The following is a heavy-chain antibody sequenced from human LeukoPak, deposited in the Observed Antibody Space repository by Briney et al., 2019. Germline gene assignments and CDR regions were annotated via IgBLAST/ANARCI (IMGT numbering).Heavy chain of an antibody. CDR2: IYTSGST. CDR3: ARGRLSNSGSYLPYYFDY. J-gene: IGHJ4*02. D-gene: IGHD1-26*01. V-gene: IGHV4-4*07. Sequence: SETLSLTCTVSGGSISSYYWSWIRQPAGKGLEWIWRIYTSGSTNYSPSLKSRVTMSVDTSKNQFSLKLSSVTAADTAVYYFARGRLSNSGSYLPYYFDYWGQGTLVTVSS. CDR1: GGSISSYY.